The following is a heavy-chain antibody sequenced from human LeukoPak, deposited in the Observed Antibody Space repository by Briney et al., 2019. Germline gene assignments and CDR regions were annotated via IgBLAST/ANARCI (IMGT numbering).Heavy chain of an antibody. D-gene: IGHD3-22*01. CDR3: AAGYYDSSGYFRDDAFDI. J-gene: IGHJ3*02. CDR1: GGSISSGGYY. CDR2: IYYSGST. Sequence: PSETLSLTCTVSGGSISSGGYYWSWIRQHPGKGLEWIGYIYYSGSTYYNPSLKSRVTISVDTSKNQFSLKLSSVTAADTAVYYCAAGYYDSSGYFRDDAFDIWGQGTMVTVSS. V-gene: IGHV4-31*03.